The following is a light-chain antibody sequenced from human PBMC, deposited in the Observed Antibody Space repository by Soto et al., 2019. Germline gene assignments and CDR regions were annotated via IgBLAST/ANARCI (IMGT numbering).Light chain of an antibody. Sequence: QSVLTQPPSVSAAPGQKVTISCAGSGSNVGNHYVSWYQQLPGTAPKLLIYDDNNRPSGIPDRFSGSKSATSATLGITGLQAGDEADYYCGSCDDGLSAYVFGTGTKLTVL. CDR3: GSCDDGLSAYV. CDR2: DDN. V-gene: IGLV1-51*01. J-gene: IGLJ1*01. CDR1: GSNVGNHY.